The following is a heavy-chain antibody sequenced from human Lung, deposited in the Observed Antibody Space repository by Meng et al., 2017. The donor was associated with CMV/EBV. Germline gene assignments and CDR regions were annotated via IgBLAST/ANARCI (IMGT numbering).Heavy chain of an antibody. CDR2: AANKANRYTT. D-gene: IGHD1-26*01. J-gene: IGHJ3*02. CDR3: TRGYSGIDIYAFDI. Sequence: GGPLRLSCAGSGFILSDHYIDWVRQAPGKGLEWIGRAANKANRYTTEYAASVKGRFTFSRYDSENSLYLQMNSLKSEDTAVYYCTRGYSGIDIYAFDIWGQGTXVTVSS. CDR1: GFILSDHY. V-gene: IGHV3-72*01.